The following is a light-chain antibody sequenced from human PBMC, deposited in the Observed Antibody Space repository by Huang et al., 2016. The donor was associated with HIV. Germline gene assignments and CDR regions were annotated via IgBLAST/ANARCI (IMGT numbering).Light chain of an antibody. J-gene: IGKJ1*01. CDR3: QQSYNTPPT. Sequence: DIQMTQSPFSLSASVGDRVTITCRATQSISNYVNWYQQKPGKAPTLLIYGASTLQSGVPTRFSGSGSRTDFTLTISSLQPEDFTTYYCQQSYNTPPTFGQGTKVEI. CDR2: GAS. CDR1: QSISNY. V-gene: IGKV1-39*01.